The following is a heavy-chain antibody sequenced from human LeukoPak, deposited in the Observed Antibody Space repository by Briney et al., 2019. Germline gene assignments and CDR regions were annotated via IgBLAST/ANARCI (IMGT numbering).Heavy chain of an antibody. J-gene: IGHJ4*02. Sequence: GGSLRLSCAASGFSFSSYSMNWARQSPGKGLEWDSYISSSSSTISYADSVKGRFTISRDNAKNSLYLQMSSLRAEDTAVYYCARDRLHYVEYEKTFDYWGQGTLVTVSS. CDR1: GFSFSSYS. CDR3: ARDRLHYVEYEKTFDY. D-gene: IGHD4-17*01. CDR2: ISSSSSTI. V-gene: IGHV3-48*01.